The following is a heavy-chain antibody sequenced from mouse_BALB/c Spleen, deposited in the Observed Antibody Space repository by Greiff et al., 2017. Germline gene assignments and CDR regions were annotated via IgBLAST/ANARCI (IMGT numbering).Heavy chain of an antibody. V-gene: IGHV1S135*01. J-gene: IGHJ3*01. Sequence: EVKLVESGPELVKPGASVKVSCKASGYSFTDYNMYWVKQSHGKSLEWIGYIDPYNGGTSYNQKFKGKATLTVDKSSSTAFMHLNSLTSEDSAVYYCARRDYRYDVRFAYWGQGTLVTVSA. CDR3: ARRDYRYDVRFAY. CDR1: GYSFTDYN. CDR2: IDPYNGGT. D-gene: IGHD2-14*01.